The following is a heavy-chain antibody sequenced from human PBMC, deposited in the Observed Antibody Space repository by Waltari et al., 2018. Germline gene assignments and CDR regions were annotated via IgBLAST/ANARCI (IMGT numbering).Heavy chain of an antibody. Sequence: EVQLVPSGAEVKKPGAPVKIPCKASGYTFTDYYLHWVQQAPGKGLEWMGSVDPEDGETIYAEKFQGRVTITADTSTDTAYMELSSLRSEDTAVYYCARGVSRSSTSRPGDVWGKGTTVTVSS. CDR3: ARGVSRSSTSRPGDV. D-gene: IGHD2-2*01. V-gene: IGHV1-69-2*01. CDR1: GYTFTDYY. CDR2: VDPEDGET. J-gene: IGHJ6*04.